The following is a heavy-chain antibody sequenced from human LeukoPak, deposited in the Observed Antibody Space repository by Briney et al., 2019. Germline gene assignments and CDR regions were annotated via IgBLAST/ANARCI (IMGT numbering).Heavy chain of an antibody. V-gene: IGHV4-39*07. CDR2: IYYTGST. D-gene: IGHD2-8*01. CDR1: GGSISSSDYY. J-gene: IGHJ5*02. Sequence: SETLSLTCAVSGGSISSSDYYWGWIRQPPGKGLEWIGNIYYTGSTSYNSSLKSRVTISIDTSKNQFSLQLSSVTAADTAVYFCARENYCTNGVCWAFDPWGQGTLVTVSS. CDR3: ARENYCTNGVCWAFDP.